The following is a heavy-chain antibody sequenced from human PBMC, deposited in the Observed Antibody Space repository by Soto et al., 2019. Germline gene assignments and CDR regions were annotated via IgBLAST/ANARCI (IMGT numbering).Heavy chain of an antibody. D-gene: IGHD3-10*01. CDR3: TRDMIYGSERSHYYYAMDV. J-gene: IGHJ6*02. CDR1: GGSISSSNW. V-gene: IGHV4-4*02. Sequence: QVQLQESGPGLVKPSGTLSLTCAVSGGSISSSNWWSWVRQPPGQGLEWIGEIYHSGSTNYNPSLMSRLTISVDRSKNQLSLKLSSVTAAETAVYYCTRDMIYGSERSHYYYAMDVWGRGTTVTVSS. CDR2: IYHSGST.